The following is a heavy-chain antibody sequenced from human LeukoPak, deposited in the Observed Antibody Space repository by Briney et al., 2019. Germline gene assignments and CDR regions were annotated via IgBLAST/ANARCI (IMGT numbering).Heavy chain of an antibody. CDR1: GGSFSGYY. CDR3: ARDCSGGSCYANYYGMDV. Sequence: SETLSLTCAVYGGSFSGYYWSWIRQPPGKGLEWIGEINHSGSTNYNPSLKRRVTISVDTSKNQFSLKLSSVTAADTAVYYCARDCSGGSCYANYYGMDVWGQGTTVTVSS. V-gene: IGHV4-34*01. CDR2: INHSGST. J-gene: IGHJ6*02. D-gene: IGHD2-15*01.